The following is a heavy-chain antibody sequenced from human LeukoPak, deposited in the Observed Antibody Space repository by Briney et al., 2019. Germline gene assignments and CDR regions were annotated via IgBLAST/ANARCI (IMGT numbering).Heavy chain of an antibody. V-gene: IGHV4-4*07. CDR3: ARDRYYDGSGYYYNYYFGY. J-gene: IGHJ4*02. CDR2: IDTSGNT. Sequence: SETLSLTCTLSGGSISIYRWSWIRQPAGKGLEWMGRIDTSGNTNYNPSLNGRVTMSVDTSKTQFYLKLSSVTAADTAVYYCARDRYYDGSGYYYNYYFGYWGQGTLVTVSS. D-gene: IGHD3-22*01. CDR1: GGSISIYR.